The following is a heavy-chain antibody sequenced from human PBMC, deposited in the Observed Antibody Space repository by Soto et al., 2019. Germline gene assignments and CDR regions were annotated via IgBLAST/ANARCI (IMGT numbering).Heavy chain of an antibody. CDR2: IYYSGST. V-gene: IGHV4-39*01. Sequence: QLQLQESGPGLVKPSETLSLTCTVSGGSISSSSHYWGWIRQPPGKGLEWIGSIYYSGSTYYNPSLKSRVTISVDTSKNQFSLKLWSVTAADTAVYYCAREFYYYYGMDVWSQGTTVTVSS. J-gene: IGHJ6*02. CDR1: GGSISSSSHY. CDR3: AREFYYYYGMDV.